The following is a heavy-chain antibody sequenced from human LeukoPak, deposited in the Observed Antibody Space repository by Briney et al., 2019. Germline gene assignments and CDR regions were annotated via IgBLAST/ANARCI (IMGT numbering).Heavy chain of an antibody. D-gene: IGHD3-10*01. V-gene: IGHV3-30*02. CDR2: IPYDGSNK. J-gene: IGHJ6*03. CDR3: VKDGTYHYASGSFRYYYMDV. CDR1: GFTFSTSG. Sequence: QTGGSLRLSCAASGFTFSTSGMHWVRQAPGKGLEWVAFIPYDGSNKYYTDSVKGRFTISRDNSKNTLNLQMNSPRPEDMAVYYCVKDGTYHYASGSFRYYYMDVWGKGTTVTISS.